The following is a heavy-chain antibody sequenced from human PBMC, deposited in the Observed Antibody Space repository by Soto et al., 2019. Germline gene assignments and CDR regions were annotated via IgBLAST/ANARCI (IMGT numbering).Heavy chain of an antibody. J-gene: IGHJ4*02. Sequence: QLQLQESGPGLVKPSETLSLTCTVSGGSISSSSYYWGWIRQPPGKGLEWIGSIYYSGSTYYNPSFKRRVTISVDTSKNQFSLKLSSVTAADTAVYYCARRRKPEVRFDYWGQGTLVTVSS. V-gene: IGHV4-39*01. CDR3: ARRRKPEVRFDY. CDR2: IYYSGST. CDR1: GGSISSSSYY. D-gene: IGHD3-3*01.